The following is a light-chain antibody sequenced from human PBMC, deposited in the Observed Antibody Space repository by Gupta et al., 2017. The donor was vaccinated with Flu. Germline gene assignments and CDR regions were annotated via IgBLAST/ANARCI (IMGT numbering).Light chain of an antibody. CDR1: QDISSW. J-gene: IGKJ4*01. CDR2: AAS. CDR3: QQASTFPLT. Sequence: PSSVSASVCDRVTITCRASQDISSWLAWYHQKPGKAPNLLIHAASRLLSGVPSRFSGSGSGTNFTLTISDLQPEDFATYYCQQASTFPLTFGGGTKVDIK. V-gene: IGKV1-12*01.